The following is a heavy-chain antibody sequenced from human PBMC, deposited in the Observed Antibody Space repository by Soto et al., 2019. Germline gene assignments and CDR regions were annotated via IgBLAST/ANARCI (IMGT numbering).Heavy chain of an antibody. V-gene: IGHV4-59*01. J-gene: IGHJ4*02. Sequence: ASETLSLTCTVSGGSISSNYWTWIRQPPGKGLEWIGYVYNSGSTNYNPSLKSRVTISEDTSKSQFSLKVNSMTAADTAVYYCARYRREAVAGYTLDNWGPGILVTVSS. CDR3: ARYRREAVAGYTLDN. CDR1: GGSISSNY. CDR2: VYNSGST. D-gene: IGHD6-13*01.